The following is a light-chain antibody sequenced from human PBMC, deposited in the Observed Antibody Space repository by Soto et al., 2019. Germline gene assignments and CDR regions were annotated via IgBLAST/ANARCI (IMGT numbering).Light chain of an antibody. V-gene: IGKV3-11*01. Sequence: EIVLTQSPATLSLSPGERATLSCRASQSVSSYLAWYQQKPGQAPRLLIYDVSNRATGIPARFSGSGSGTDVTLASSSLEPEDFAVYYCQQRSNWPRFTFGPGTKVDI. J-gene: IGKJ3*01. CDR1: QSVSSY. CDR2: DVS. CDR3: QQRSNWPRFT.